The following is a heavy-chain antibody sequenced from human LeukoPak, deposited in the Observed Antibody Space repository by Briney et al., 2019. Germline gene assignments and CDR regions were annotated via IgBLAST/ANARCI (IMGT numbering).Heavy chain of an antibody. V-gene: IGHV3-11*04. CDR3: ARCTTGRTFGSLREIKRSREIDY. Sequence: GGSLRLSCAASGFTFSDYNMRWIRQAPGKGLEWVSSISRSGSTKYYADSVKGRFTISRDNAKNSLYLQMNSLRVEDMALYYCARCTTGRTFGSLREIKRSREIDYWGQGTLVTVSS. CDR1: GFTFSDYN. CDR2: ISRSGSTK. J-gene: IGHJ4*02. D-gene: IGHD1-1*01.